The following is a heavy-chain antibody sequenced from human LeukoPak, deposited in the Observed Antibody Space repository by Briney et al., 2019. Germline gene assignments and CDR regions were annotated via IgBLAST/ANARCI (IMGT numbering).Heavy chain of an antibody. CDR2: IGIAGDT. J-gene: IGHJ3*02. V-gene: IGHV3-13*01. Sequence: GGFLRLSCAASGFTFSSYDMHWVRQAPGRGLEWVSAIGIAGDTYYPDSVKGRFTISRENAKNSMYLQMNSLKDGDTAVYYCIRGGIQVSGIDAFDIWGQGTMVTVSS. CDR3: IRGGIQVSGIDAFDI. D-gene: IGHD5/OR15-5a*01. CDR1: GFTFSSYD.